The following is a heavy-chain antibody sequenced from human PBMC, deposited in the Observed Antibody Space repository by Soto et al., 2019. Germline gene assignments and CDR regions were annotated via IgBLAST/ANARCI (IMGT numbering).Heavy chain of an antibody. V-gene: IGHV2-70*02. CDR3: ARVPSP. J-gene: IGHJ5*02. CDR1: GFSRSTSGMC. CDR2: IDWDDDT. Sequence: SVPTLLNPTQALTVTCIFSGFSRSTSGMCVSWIRQPPGKALEWLARIDWDDDTYYSTSLKTRLTISKDTSKNQVVLTVTNMDPVDTAVYYCARVPSPWGQGTLVTVSS.